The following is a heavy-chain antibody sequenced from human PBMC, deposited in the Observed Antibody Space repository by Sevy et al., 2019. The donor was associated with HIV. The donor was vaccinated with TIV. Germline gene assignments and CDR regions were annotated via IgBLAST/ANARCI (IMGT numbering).Heavy chain of an antibody. CDR3: AREGGSYYEDPFDI. V-gene: IGHV3-48*03. Sequence: GGSLRLSCAASGFSFSNYEMNWVRQAPGKGLEWVSYITGSGSTIYYADSVKGRFTISRDNAKNSLYLKMNSLRAEDTAVYYCAREGGSYYEDPFDIWGQGTMVTVSS. CDR1: GFSFSNYE. J-gene: IGHJ3*02. D-gene: IGHD1-26*01. CDR2: ITGSGSTI.